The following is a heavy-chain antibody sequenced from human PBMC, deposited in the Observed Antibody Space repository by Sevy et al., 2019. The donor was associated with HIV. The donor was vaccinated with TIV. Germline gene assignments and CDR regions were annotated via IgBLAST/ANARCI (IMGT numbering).Heavy chain of an antibody. D-gene: IGHD6-13*01. V-gene: IGHV3-72*01. CDR3: ATHAGIAAAGRVLDY. J-gene: IGHJ4*02. CDR2: TRSKADGYST. Sequence: GGSLRLSCVASGFTFSDHYMEWVRQAPGKGLEWVGRTRSKADGYSTEYAASVKGRFTISRDDSKNSLYVQMNSLKTEDTSVYYCATHAGIAAAGRVLDYWGQGTLVTVSS. CDR1: GFTFSDHY.